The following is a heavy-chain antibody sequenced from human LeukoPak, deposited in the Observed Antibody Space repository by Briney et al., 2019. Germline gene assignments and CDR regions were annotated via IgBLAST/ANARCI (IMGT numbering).Heavy chain of an antibody. D-gene: IGHD3-22*01. V-gene: IGHV4-34*01. CDR1: GGSFSGYY. CDR2: INHSGST. J-gene: IGHJ4*02. Sequence: SETLSLTCAVYGGSFSGYYWSWIRQPPGKGLEWIGEINHSGSTNYNPSLKSRVTISVDTSKNQFSLKLSSVTAADTAVYYCARGVLADSTGSYLKFWGQGTLVTVSS. CDR3: ARGVLADSTGSYLKF.